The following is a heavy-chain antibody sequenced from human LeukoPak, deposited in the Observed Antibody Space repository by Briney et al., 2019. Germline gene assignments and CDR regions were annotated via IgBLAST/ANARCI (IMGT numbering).Heavy chain of an antibody. CDR3: ARDSSSWSAIDY. CDR1: GCSISSYY. CDR2: IYYSGST. V-gene: IGHV4-59*01. J-gene: IGHJ4*02. D-gene: IGHD6-13*01. Sequence: PSETLSLTCTVSGCSISSYYWSWIRQPPGKGLEWIGYIYYSGSTNYNPSLKSRVTISVDTSKNQFSLKLSSVTAADTAVYYCARDSSSWSAIDYWGQGTLVTVSS.